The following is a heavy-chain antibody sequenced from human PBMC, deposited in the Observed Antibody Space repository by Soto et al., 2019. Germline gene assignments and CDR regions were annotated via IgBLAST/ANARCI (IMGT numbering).Heavy chain of an antibody. CDR2: INPNSGGT. CDR1: GYTFTGYY. V-gene: IGHV1-2*02. CDR3: AVVVVAPTADYYGMDV. D-gene: IGHD2-15*01. J-gene: IGHJ6*02. Sequence: ASVKVSCKASGYTFTGYYMHWVRQAPGQGLEWMGWINPNSGGTNYAQKFQGRVTMTRDTSISTAYMELSRLRSDDTAVYYCAVVVVAPTADYYGMDVWGQGTTVTVSS.